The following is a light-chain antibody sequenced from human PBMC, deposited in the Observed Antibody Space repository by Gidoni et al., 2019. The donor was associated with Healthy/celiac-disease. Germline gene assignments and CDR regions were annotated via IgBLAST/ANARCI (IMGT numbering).Light chain of an antibody. CDR2: GAS. J-gene: IGKJ1*01. CDR1: QSVSSSY. CDR3: QQYGSSPWT. Sequence: ELVLTQSPGTLSLSPGERATLSCRASQSVSSSYLAWYQQKPGQAPRLLIYGASGRATGIPDRFSGSGSGTDFTLTISRLEPEDFAVYYCQQYGSSPWTFGQGTKVEIK. V-gene: IGKV3-20*01.